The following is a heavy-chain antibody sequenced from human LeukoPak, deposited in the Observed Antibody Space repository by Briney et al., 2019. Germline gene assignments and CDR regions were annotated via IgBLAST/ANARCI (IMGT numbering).Heavy chain of an antibody. V-gene: IGHV1-69*04. D-gene: IGHD3-22*01. J-gene: IGHJ4*02. CDR3: ARHYYDSSGYPYYFDY. CDR2: IIAIFCIA. Sequence: SVKASCKASGCTFSSYGISWVRQAPGQGLDWMGRIIAIFCIANYAQKFQGRVTITADKSTSTAYLELSSLRSEDTAVYYCARHYYDSSGYPYYFDYWGQGTLVTVSS. CDR1: GCTFSSYG.